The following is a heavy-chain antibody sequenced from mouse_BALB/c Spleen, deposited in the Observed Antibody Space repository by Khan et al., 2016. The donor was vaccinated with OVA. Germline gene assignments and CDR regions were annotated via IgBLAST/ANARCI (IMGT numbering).Heavy chain of an antibody. Sequence: QVQLQQSGPELVKPGASVKMSCKVSGYTFTDYVITWVKQRTGQGLEWIGEIYPGTGTTYYNEKFKVKATLTADKSSNTVNMQLSSLTSEDSAVXSCARSYDGTWFAYWGQGTLNGVAA. CDR2: IYPGTGTT. D-gene: IGHD1-1*01. V-gene: IGHV1-81*01. CDR3: ARSYDGTWFAY. J-gene: IGHJ3*01. CDR1: GYTFTDYV.